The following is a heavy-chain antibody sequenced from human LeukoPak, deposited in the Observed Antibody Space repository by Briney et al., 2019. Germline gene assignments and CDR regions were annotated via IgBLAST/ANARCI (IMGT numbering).Heavy chain of an antibody. V-gene: IGHV4-34*01. CDR2: ISHSGST. Sequence: ASETLSLTCAVYGGSFSGYYWSWIRQPPGKGLEWIGEISHSGSTNYNPSLKSRVSISVDTSKNQFSLKLSSVTAADTAVYYCARGRYQNWFDPWGQGTLVTVSS. J-gene: IGHJ5*02. CDR1: GGSFSGYY. D-gene: IGHD2-2*01. CDR3: ARGRYQNWFDP.